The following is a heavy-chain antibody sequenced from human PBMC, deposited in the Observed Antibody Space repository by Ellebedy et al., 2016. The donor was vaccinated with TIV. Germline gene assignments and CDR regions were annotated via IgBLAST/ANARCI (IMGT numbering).Heavy chain of an antibody. Sequence: GESLKISCAASGFTFSTYSLNWVRQAPGKGLEWVSSISTITNYADSVKGRFSISRDNARNSLYLQMNPLRDEDTAVYYCTRARVYSNGWYYPDFWGQGTLVAVSS. D-gene: IGHD6-19*01. V-gene: IGHV3-21*04. CDR2: ISTIT. J-gene: IGHJ4*02. CDR1: GFTFSTYS. CDR3: TRARVYSNGWYYPDF.